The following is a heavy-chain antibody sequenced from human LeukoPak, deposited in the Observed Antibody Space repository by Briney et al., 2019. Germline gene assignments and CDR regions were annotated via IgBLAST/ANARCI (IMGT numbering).Heavy chain of an antibody. CDR3: ARXXXXPWY. V-gene: IGHV4-59*08. Sequence: SETLSLTCTVSGGSIRSYYWSWIRQPPGKGLEWIGYIYYSXXXXXXXSLKSRVTISVDTSKNQFSLKLSSVTAADTAVYYCARXXXXPWYWGQGTLVTVSS. CDR1: GGSIRSYY. J-gene: IGHJ4*02. CDR2: IYYSXXX.